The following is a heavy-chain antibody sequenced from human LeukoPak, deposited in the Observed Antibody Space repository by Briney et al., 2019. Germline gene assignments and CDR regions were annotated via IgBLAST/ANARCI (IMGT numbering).Heavy chain of an antibody. D-gene: IGHD2-2*01. CDR1: GGSISSYY. V-gene: IGHV4-59*01. CDR3: ASNIVVVPAATEGQLAPLDV. J-gene: IGHJ6*04. Sequence: SETLSLTCTVSGGSISSYYWSWIRQPPGKGLEWIGYIYYSESTNYNPSLKSRVTISVDTSKNQFSLKLSSVTAADTAVYYCASNIVVVPAATEGQLAPLDVWGKGTTVTVSS. CDR2: IYYSEST.